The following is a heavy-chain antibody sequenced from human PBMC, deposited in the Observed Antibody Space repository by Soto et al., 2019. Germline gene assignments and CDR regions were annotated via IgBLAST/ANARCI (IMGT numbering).Heavy chain of an antibody. CDR2: INSDGSST. CDR3: AREGITMIVGSYYYYYYGMDV. Sequence: EVQLVESGGGLVQPGGSLRLSCAASGFTFSSYWMHWVRQAPGKGLVWVSRINSDGSSTSYADSVKGRFTISRDNAKNTLYLQMNSLRAEDTAVYYCAREGITMIVGSYYYYYYGMDVWGQGTTVTVSS. CDR1: GFTFSSYW. V-gene: IGHV3-74*01. D-gene: IGHD3-22*01. J-gene: IGHJ6*02.